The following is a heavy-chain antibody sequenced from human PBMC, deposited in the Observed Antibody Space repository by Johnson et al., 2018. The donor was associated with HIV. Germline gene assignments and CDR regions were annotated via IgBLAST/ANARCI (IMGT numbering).Heavy chain of an antibody. J-gene: IGHJ3*02. Sequence: VQLVESGGGVVQPGGSLRLSCAASGFTVSSNYMSWVRQAPGKGLEWVSVIYSGGSTYYADSVKGRFTISRDNSKNTLYLQMKSLRADDTAVYYCARAGYNQKPLDAFDIWGQGTMVTVSS. D-gene: IGHD5-24*01. CDR3: ARAGYNQKPLDAFDI. V-gene: IGHV3-66*01. CDR2: IYSGGST. CDR1: GFTVSSNY.